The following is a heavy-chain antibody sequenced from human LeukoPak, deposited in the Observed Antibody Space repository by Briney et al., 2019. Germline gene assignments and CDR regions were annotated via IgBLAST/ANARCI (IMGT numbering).Heavy chain of an antibody. CDR3: ASDFSGWGGGLGY. D-gene: IGHD6-19*01. J-gene: IGHJ4*02. CDR2: IYYSGST. V-gene: IGHV4-39*01. Sequence: SETLSLTCTVSGGSISSSSYYWGWIRQPPGKGLEWIGSIYYSGSTYYNPSLKSRVTISVDTSKNQFSLKLSSVTAADTAVYYCASDFSGWGGGLGYWGQGTLVTVSS. CDR1: GGSISSSSYY.